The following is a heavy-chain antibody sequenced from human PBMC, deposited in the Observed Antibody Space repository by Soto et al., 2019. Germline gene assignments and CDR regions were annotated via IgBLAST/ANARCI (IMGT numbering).Heavy chain of an antibody. J-gene: IGHJ1*01. CDR2: IDTAGDT. CDR1: GFTFSGYD. Sequence: EVQLVESGGGLVQPGGSLRLSCAASGFTFSGYDMHWVRQTTGKGLEWVSAIDTAGDTYYPGSVKGRFTISRENAKNSLYLQMNSLRVEDTALYYCARGRSGTGTYYVEYFQHWGQGTLVTVSS. V-gene: IGHV3-13*01. D-gene: IGHD1-26*01. CDR3: ARGRSGTGTYYVEYFQH.